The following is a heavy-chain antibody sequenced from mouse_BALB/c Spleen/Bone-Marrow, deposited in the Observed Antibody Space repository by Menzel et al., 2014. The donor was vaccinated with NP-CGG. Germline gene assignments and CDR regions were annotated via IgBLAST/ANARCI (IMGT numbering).Heavy chain of an antibody. D-gene: IGHD2-4*01. Sequence: VQRVESGGGLVQPGGSLKLSCAASGFSFSGYGMSWVRQTPDKRLELVATINSNGGSTYYSDSVKGRFTISRDNAKNTLYLQMSSLKSEDTAMYYCARGYDYDSWFAYWGQGTLVTVSA. CDR1: GFSFSGYG. J-gene: IGHJ3*01. CDR3: ARGYDYDSWFAY. V-gene: IGHV5-6-3*01. CDR2: INSNGGST.